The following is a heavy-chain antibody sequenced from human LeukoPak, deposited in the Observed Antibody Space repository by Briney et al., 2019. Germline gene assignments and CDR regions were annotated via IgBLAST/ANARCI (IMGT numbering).Heavy chain of an antibody. J-gene: IGHJ5*02. CDR2: FSYDRSNK. CDR1: GFTFSTYT. D-gene: IGHD2-15*01. Sequence: RAGGSLRLSCAASGFTFSTYTMHWVRQAPGKGLEWVAFFSYDRSNKYYADSVKGRFTISRDNSKNTLYLQMNSLRVEETAVYYCARAGGYCSGGSCYRGYSWFDPWGQGTLVTVSS. V-gene: IGHV3-30-3*01. CDR3: ARAGGYCSGGSCYRGYSWFDP.